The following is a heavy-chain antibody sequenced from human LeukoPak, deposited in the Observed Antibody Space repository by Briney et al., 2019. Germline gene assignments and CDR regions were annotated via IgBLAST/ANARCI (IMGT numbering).Heavy chain of an antibody. V-gene: IGHV3-23*01. CDR2: ISGPGDNT. D-gene: IGHD5-12*01. J-gene: IGHJ6*04. CDR3: ARDALGYGGQNYGMDV. CDR1: EFRFSVYG. Sequence: GGSLRLSCAASEFRFSVYGMSWVRQAPGKGLEWVSAISGPGDNTYYADSVKGRFTISRDNSKNTLYLQMNSLRAEDTAVYYCARDALGYGGQNYGMDVWGKGTTVTVSS.